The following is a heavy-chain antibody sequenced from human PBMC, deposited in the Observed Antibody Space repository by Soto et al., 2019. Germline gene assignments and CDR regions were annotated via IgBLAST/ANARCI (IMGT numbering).Heavy chain of an antibody. J-gene: IGHJ4*02. CDR3: ARGSSGYISSWYYFDY. CDR1: GFTFTDYA. V-gene: IGHV3-23*01. D-gene: IGHD6-13*01. Sequence: EVQLLESGGGLVQPGGSLRLSCAASGFTFTDYALSWVRQAPGQGLEWVATISGIGGSTYLADSVKGRLSISRDNSKNTVSLLMNRLRAEDTAVYFCARGSSGYISSWYYFDYWGRGTLVTVSS. CDR2: ISGIGGST.